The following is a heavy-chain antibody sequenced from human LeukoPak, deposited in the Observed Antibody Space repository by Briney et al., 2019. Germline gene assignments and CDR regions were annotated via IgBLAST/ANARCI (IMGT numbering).Heavy chain of an antibody. CDR2: ISYDGSSK. V-gene: IGHV3-30*18. Sequence: GGSLRLSCAASGFTFSSYGMHWVRQAPGKGLEWVAVISYDGSSKYYADSVKGRFTISRDNSKNTLYLQMNSLRAEDTAVYYCAKETPDYWGQGTLVTVSS. CDR3: AKETPDY. CDR1: GFTFSSYG. J-gene: IGHJ4*02.